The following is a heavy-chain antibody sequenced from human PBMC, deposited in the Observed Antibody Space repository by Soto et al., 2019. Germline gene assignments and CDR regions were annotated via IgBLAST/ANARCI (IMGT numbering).Heavy chain of an antibody. CDR2: INPNSGGT. J-gene: IGHJ6*02. V-gene: IGHV1-2*02. CDR3: ARWRPYYYDSSDYGMDV. Sequence: ASVKVSCKASGYTFTGYYMHWVRQAPGQGLEWMGWINPNSGGTNYAQKFQGRVTMTRDTSISTAYMELSRLRSDDTAVYYCARWRPYYYDSSDYGMDVWGQGTTVTVSS. CDR1: GYTFTGYY. D-gene: IGHD3-22*01.